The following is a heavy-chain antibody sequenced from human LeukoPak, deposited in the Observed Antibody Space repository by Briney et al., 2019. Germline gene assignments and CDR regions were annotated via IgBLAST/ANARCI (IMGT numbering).Heavy chain of an antibody. J-gene: IGHJ5*02. CDR3: VREGIYLAFDL. Sequence: ASVKVSCKASGYNFTTYGISWVRQAPEQRPEWMGWIIDYDGHARYSEKLKGRITLTTDRSTSTVYMELRSLTYDDTARYYCVREGIYLAFDLWGQGTLVSVSS. CDR2: IIDYDGHA. CDR1: GYNFTTYG. V-gene: IGHV1-18*01. D-gene: IGHD3-16*02.